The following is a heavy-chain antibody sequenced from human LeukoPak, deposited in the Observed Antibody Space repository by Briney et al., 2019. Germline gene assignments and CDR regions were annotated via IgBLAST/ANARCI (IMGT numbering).Heavy chain of an antibody. Sequence: GGPLRLSCAASGFTFSSYAMTWVRQAPGKGLEWVSAISSSSSYTNYADSVKGRFTISRDNAKESLYLQMNSLRAEDTAVYYYARRVLNSTSCYCIDYWGQGTLVTVSS. CDR3: ARRVLNSTSCYCIDY. J-gene: IGHJ4*02. CDR1: GFTFSSYA. D-gene: IGHD2-2*01. V-gene: IGHV3-21*04. CDR2: ISSSSSYT.